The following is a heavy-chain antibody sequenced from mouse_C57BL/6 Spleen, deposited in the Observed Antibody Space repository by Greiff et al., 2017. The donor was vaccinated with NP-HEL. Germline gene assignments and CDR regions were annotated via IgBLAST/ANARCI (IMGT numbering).Heavy chain of an antibody. CDR2: IDPSDSYT. CDR1: GYTFTSYW. D-gene: IGHD1-1*01. V-gene: IGHV1-50*01. Sequence: QVQLQQPGAELVKPGASVKLSCKASGYTFTSYWMQWVKQRPGQGLEWIGEIDPSDSYTNYNQKFKGKATLTVDTSSSTAYMQLSSLTSEDSAVYYCARGILRGVYAMDYWGQGTSVTVSS. J-gene: IGHJ4*01. CDR3: ARGILRGVYAMDY.